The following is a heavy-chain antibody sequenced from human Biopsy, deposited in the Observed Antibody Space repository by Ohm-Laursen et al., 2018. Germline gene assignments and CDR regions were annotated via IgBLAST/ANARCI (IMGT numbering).Heavy chain of an antibody. CDR3: ARGSNEYGGLYFPH. CDR1: GGSISNNNYY. D-gene: IGHD4-23*01. CDR2: ISHTGYT. Sequence: PSETLSLTCTVSGGSISNNNYYWGWIRQPPGKGLEWIGHISHTGYTSYKSSLKSRVTISLDTSRKHFSLRLTSLAAADTAVYYCARGSNEYGGLYFPHWGRGTLVTVSS. J-gene: IGHJ1*01. V-gene: IGHV4-61*05.